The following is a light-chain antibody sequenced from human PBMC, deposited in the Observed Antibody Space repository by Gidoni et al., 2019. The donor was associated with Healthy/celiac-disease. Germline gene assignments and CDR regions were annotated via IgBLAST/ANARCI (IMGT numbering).Light chain of an antibody. CDR2: GAS. Sequence: EIVMTQSPATLSVSPGERATLSCRASQSVNSNLAWYQQKPGQAPRLLIYGASTRATGIPARFSGSGSGTEFTLTISSLQSEDFAVYYCQQYNNWHVTFGQXTKVEIK. CDR3: QQYNNWHVT. V-gene: IGKV3-15*01. CDR1: QSVNSN. J-gene: IGKJ1*01.